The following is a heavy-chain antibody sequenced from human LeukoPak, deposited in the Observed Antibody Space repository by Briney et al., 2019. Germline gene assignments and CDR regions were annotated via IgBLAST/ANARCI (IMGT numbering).Heavy chain of an antibody. CDR2: ISDTGGRT. CDR1: GITLTNYG. Sequence: GGSLRLSCAVSGITLTNYGMTWVRQAPGKGLEWVAGISDTGGRTSYADSVRGRFTISRDNPKNTLYLQMNSLRAEDTAVYFCAKRGVVIRVILVGFHKEAYYFDSWGQGALVTVSS. V-gene: IGHV3-23*01. J-gene: IGHJ4*02. CDR3: AKRGVVIRVILVGFHKEAYYFDS. D-gene: IGHD3-22*01.